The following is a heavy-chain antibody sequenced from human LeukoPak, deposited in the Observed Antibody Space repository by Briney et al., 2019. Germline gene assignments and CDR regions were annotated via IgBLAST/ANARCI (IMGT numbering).Heavy chain of an antibody. J-gene: IGHJ4*02. V-gene: IGHV4-39*01. CDR3: ASEPTIAGLTSGY. D-gene: IGHD6-13*01. CDR1: GGSISSNSYY. CDR2: IYYSGST. Sequence: SETLSLTCAVSGGSISSNSYYWGWIRQPPGKGLEWIGSIYYSGSTYYNPSLKSRVTISVDTSKNQFSLKLSSVTAADTAVYYCASEPTIAGLTSGYWGQGTLVTVSS.